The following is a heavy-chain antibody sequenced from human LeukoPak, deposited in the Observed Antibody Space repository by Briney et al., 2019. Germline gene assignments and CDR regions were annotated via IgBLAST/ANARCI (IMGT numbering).Heavy chain of an antibody. CDR2: IYPGDSDT. CDR1: GYSFTSYW. D-gene: IGHD3-22*01. V-gene: IGHV5-51*01. Sequence: GESLKISCKGSGYSFTSYWIGWVRQMPGKGLEWMGIIYPGDSDTRYSPSFQGQVTISADKSISTAYLQWSSLKASDTAMYYCARQYRAYYYDSSGYLPFDYWGQGTLVTVSS. J-gene: IGHJ4*02. CDR3: ARQYRAYYYDSSGYLPFDY.